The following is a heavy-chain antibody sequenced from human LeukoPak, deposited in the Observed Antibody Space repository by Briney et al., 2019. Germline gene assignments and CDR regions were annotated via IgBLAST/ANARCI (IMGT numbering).Heavy chain of an antibody. CDR3: VRDDCSSSSCPFDF. D-gene: IGHD2-2*01. CDR2: ISSNGNYI. CDR1: RFTFSLYT. Sequence: GGSLRLSCAASRFTFSLYTMNSVRQAPGKGLEWVSSISSNGNYIHYADSVKGRFTISRDNAKTSVYLEMNSLRAEDTGLYFCVRDDCSSSSCPFDFWGQGVLLTVSS. J-gene: IGHJ4*02. V-gene: IGHV3-21*01.